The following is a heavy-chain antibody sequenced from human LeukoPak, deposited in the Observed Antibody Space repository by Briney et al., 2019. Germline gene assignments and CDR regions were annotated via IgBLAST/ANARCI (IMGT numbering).Heavy chain of an antibody. V-gene: IGHV1-46*01. CDR2: INPGGDNT. D-gene: IGHD6-6*01. J-gene: IGHJ6*03. CDR3: ARVRYSSSYYYYMDV. Sequence: GASVKVSCKASGYTFTNYYIHWVRQAPGQGLEWMGLINPGGDNTNYAQNFQGRVTMTRDTSTSTAYMELRSLRSDDTAVYYCARVRYSSSYYYYMDVWGKGTAVTVSS. CDR1: GYTFTNYY.